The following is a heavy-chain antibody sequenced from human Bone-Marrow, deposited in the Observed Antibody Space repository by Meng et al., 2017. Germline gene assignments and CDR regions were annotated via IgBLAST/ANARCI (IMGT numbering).Heavy chain of an antibody. CDR2: IDPNSGVT. D-gene: IGHD6-13*01. Sequence: QVPRVQSGAEVKKPGASVKVSCKPSGYSFTAYYIHWVRQAPGQGLEWMGRIDPNSGVTEYAHKFHGRVTVTGDTSISTAYMELRRLTSDDTAVYYCARDENISAAGKLFGDYWGQGTLVTVSS. CDR3: ARDENISAAGKLFGDY. J-gene: IGHJ4*02. V-gene: IGHV1-2*06. CDR1: GYSFTAYY.